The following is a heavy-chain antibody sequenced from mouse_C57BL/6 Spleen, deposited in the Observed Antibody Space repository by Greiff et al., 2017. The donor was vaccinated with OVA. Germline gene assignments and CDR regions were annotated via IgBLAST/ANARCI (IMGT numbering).Heavy chain of an antibody. CDR3: TTDYPRFAY. D-gene: IGHD5-5*01. CDR1: GFNIKDDY. Sequence: EVQLVESGAELVRPGASVKLSCTASGFNIKDDYMHWVKQRPEQGLEWIGWIDPENGDTEYASKFQGKATITADTSSNTAYLQLSSLTSEDTAVYYCTTDYPRFAYWGQGTLVTVSA. V-gene: IGHV14-4*01. CDR2: IDPENGDT. J-gene: IGHJ3*01.